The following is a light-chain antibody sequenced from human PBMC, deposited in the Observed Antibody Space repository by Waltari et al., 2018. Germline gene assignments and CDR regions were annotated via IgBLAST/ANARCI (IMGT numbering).Light chain of an antibody. V-gene: IGLV5-45*03. Sequence: QAVLTQPSSLSASPGASASLTCTLRSGIDVGTYRIYWYQQKPGSPPHYLLRYRSDSDKQQGSGVPSRFSGSKDASANAGISLISGLQSDDEADYYCMIWDSSAWVFGGGTKLTVL. CDR2: YRSDSDK. CDR3: MIWDSSAWV. J-gene: IGLJ3*02. CDR1: SGIDVGTYR.